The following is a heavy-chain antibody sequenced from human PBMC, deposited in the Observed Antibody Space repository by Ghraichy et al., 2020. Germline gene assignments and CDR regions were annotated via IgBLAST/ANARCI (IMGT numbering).Heavy chain of an antibody. Sequence: SETLSLTCTVSGGSISSYHWSWIRQPPGKGLEWIGYIYNIGSTNYNPSLKSRVTISVDTSKNQFSLKLRSVTAADTAVYYCARDRCSRSSCYRNGMDVWGQGTTVTVSS. J-gene: IGHJ6*02. CDR2: IYNIGST. D-gene: IGHD2-2*02. CDR1: GGSISSYH. V-gene: IGHV4-59*01. CDR3: ARDRCSRSSCYRNGMDV.